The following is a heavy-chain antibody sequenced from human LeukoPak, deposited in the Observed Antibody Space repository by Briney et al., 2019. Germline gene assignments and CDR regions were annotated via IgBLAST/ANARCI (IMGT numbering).Heavy chain of an antibody. D-gene: IGHD2-2*01. CDR2: INAGGSDT. CDR1: GFTFREYW. V-gene: IGHV3-7*01. J-gene: IGHJ5*02. Sequence: GGSLRLSCETSGFTFREYWMSWVRQAPGKGLEWVAFINAGGSDTHYVASVKGRFTISSDNTKNSLYLQMNSLRAEDTAIYFCHQPVTLPAWGQGTRVTVSS. CDR3: HQPVTLPA.